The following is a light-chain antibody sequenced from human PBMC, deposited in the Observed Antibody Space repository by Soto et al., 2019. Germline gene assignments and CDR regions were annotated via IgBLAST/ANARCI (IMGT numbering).Light chain of an antibody. Sequence: EIVLTQSPATLSLSPGERATLSCRASQSVSSYLAWYQQKPGQAPRLLIYDASNRATGIPARFSGSGSGTDFTLTISSLEPGDFAVYYCQQRSNWPQNTFGQGTKLEIK. V-gene: IGKV3-11*01. CDR3: QQRSNWPQNT. CDR1: QSVSSY. CDR2: DAS. J-gene: IGKJ2*01.